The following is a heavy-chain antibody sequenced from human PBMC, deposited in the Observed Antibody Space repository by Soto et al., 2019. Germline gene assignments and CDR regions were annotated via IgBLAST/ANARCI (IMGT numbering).Heavy chain of an antibody. D-gene: IGHD1-26*01. V-gene: IGHV1-69*06. CDR1: GGTFSSYA. Sequence: EASVKVSCKASGGTFSSYAISWVRQAPGQGLEWMGGIIPIFGTANYAQKFQGRVTITADKSTSTAYMELSSLRSEDTAVYYCARETHLVGGSYYFDYWGQGTLVTVSS. J-gene: IGHJ4*02. CDR2: IIPIFGTA. CDR3: ARETHLVGGSYYFDY.